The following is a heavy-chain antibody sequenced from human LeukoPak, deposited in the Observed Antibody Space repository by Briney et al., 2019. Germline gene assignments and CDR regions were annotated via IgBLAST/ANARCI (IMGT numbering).Heavy chain of an antibody. CDR3: ARSQTAMVTFDY. CDR1: GASISSGDYY. CDR2: IYYSGST. V-gene: IGHV4-30-4*08. J-gene: IGHJ4*02. Sequence: SETLSLTCTVSGASISSGDYYWSWIRQPPGKGLEWIGYIYYSGSTYYNPSLKSRVTISVDTSKNQFSLKLSSVTAADTAVYYCARSQTAMVTFDYWGQGTLVTVSS. D-gene: IGHD5-18*01.